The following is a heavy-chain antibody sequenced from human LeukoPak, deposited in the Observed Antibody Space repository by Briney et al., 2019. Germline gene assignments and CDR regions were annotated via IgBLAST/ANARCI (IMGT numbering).Heavy chain of an antibody. CDR2: IFYSGNT. J-gene: IGHJ4*02. Sequence: PSETLSLTCTVSGGSISSSSYYWGWIRQPPGKGLEWIGSIFYSGNTYYNPSLKSRVTISVDASKNHFSLKLSSVTSADTAVYYCARRSSGGGLFDYWGQGTLVTVSS. CDR1: GGSISSSSYY. CDR3: ARRSSGGGLFDY. V-gene: IGHV4-39*02. D-gene: IGHD6-19*01.